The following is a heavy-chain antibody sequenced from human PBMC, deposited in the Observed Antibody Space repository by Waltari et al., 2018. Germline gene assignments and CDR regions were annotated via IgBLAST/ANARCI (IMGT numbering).Heavy chain of an antibody. D-gene: IGHD3-3*01. CDR3: ARDRVSPSDAFDI. V-gene: IGHV3-48*04. Sequence: EVQLVASGGGLVQPGGSLRLSVAASAFTLSSYPINWFREAPGKGLRCVSYISSSSSTIYYADSVKGRFTISRDNAKNSLYLQMNSLRAEDTAVYYCARDRVSPSDAFDIWGQGTMVTVSS. CDR2: ISSSSSTI. J-gene: IGHJ3*02. CDR1: AFTLSSYP.